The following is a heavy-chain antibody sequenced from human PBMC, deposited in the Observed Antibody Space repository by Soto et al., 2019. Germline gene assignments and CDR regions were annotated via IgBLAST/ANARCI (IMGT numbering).Heavy chain of an antibody. CDR2: ISSISSSI. Sequence: PGGSLRLSCTASGFTTTYTMNWVRQAPGKGLEWISYISSISSSIYYADSVKGRFTISRDNAKNPLYLQMNSLRAEDTAVYYCAKNVWGITIFGGMDVWGQGTTVTVSS. V-gene: IGHV3-48*01. CDR1: GFTTTYT. J-gene: IGHJ6*02. D-gene: IGHD3-9*01. CDR3: AKNVWGITIFGGMDV.